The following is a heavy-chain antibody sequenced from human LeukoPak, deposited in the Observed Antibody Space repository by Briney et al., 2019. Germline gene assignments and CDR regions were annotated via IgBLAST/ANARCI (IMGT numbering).Heavy chain of an antibody. CDR2: IGTDGSRT. J-gene: IGHJ3*02. V-gene: IGHV3-74*01. CDR1: GFTFSSYW. Sequence: GGSLRLSCAASGFTFSSYWMHWVGQVPGKGLVWVSRIGTDGSRTTYADYVQGRFTISRDNAKNTLYLQMNSLRAEDTAVYYCARDKYGDNSNAFDIWGQGTLVTVSS. D-gene: IGHD4-23*01. CDR3: ARDKYGDNSNAFDI.